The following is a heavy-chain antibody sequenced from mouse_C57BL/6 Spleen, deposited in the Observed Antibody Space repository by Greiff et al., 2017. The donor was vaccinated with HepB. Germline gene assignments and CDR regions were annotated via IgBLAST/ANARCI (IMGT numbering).Heavy chain of an antibody. J-gene: IGHJ2*01. CDR1: GFTFSSYA. V-gene: IGHV5-9-1*02. Sequence: EVKLVESGEGLVKPGGSLKLSCAASGFTFSSYAMSWVRQTPEKRLEWVAYISSGGDYLYYADTVKGRFTIYRDNARNTLYLQMSSLKSEDTAMYYCTREDYDGHFDYWGQGTTLTVSS. CDR3: TREDYDGHFDY. D-gene: IGHD2-3*01. CDR2: ISSGGDYL.